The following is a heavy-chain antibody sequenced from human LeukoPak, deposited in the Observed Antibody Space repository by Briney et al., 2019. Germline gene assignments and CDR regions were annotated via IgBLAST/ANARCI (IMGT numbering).Heavy chain of an antibody. D-gene: IGHD3-22*01. CDR2: IVVGSGNT. CDR1: GFTFTSSA. Sequence: SVTVSCKASGFTFTSSAVQWVRQARGQPLEWIGWIVVGSGNTNYAQKFQETVTITRDMSTSTAYMELSSLRSEDTAVYYCAASPDYYDSSGYSYYFDYWGQGTLVTVSS. V-gene: IGHV1-58*01. J-gene: IGHJ4*02. CDR3: AASPDYYDSSGYSYYFDY.